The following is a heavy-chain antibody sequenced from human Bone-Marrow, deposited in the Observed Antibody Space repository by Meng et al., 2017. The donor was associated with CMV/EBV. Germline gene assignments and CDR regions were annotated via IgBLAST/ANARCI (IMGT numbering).Heavy chain of an antibody. CDR3: ARMRLAAAGNPIKPY. CDR1: GFTVSSNY. V-gene: IGHV3-53*01. Sequence: GGSLRLSCAASGFTVSSNYMSWVRQAPGKGLEWVSVIYSGGSTYYADSVKGRFTISRDNSKNTLYLQMNSLRAEDTAVYYCARMRLAAAGNPIKPYWGQGTLVTVSS. CDR2: IYSGGST. J-gene: IGHJ4*02. D-gene: IGHD6-13*01.